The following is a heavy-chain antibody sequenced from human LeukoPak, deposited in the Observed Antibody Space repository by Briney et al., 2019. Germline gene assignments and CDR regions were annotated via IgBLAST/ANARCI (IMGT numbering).Heavy chain of an antibody. J-gene: IGHJ4*02. Sequence: GGSLRLSCAASGFTFSSYSMNWVRQAPGKGLEWLTLISYDGRNQFYADSVKGRFTISRDNSRDTLYLQMDGLRPEDTAVYFCAKDYHLNGATFPGHWGQGTLVAVSS. D-gene: IGHD1-14*01. CDR2: ISYDGRNQ. CDR1: GFTFSSYS. V-gene: IGHV3-30*18. CDR3: AKDYHLNGATFPGH.